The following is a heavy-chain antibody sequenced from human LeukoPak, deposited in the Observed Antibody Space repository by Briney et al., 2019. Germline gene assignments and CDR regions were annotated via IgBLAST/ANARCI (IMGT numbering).Heavy chain of an antibody. V-gene: IGHV1-69*06. J-gene: IGHJ4*02. CDR2: IIPIFGTA. CDR3: ALLYSSEDDY. CDR1: GGTFSSYA. Sequence: SVKVSCKASGGTFSSYAISWVRQAPGQGLEWMGGIIPIFGTANYAQKFQGRVTITADKSTSTAYMELNSLRSEDTAVYSCALLYSSEDDYWGQGTLVTVSS. D-gene: IGHD6-25*01.